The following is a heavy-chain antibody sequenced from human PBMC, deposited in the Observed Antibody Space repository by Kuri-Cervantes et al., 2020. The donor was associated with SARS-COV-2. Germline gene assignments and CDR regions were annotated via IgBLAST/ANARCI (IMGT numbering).Heavy chain of an antibody. V-gene: IGHV4-30-2*01. CDR1: GGSISSGGYY. J-gene: IGHJ4*02. Sequence: LRLSCTVSGGSISSGGYYWSWIRQPPGKGLEWIGYIYHSGSTYYNPSLRSRVTISVDRSKNQFSLKLSSVTAADTAVHYCARGKGDCSSTSCSDISFDYWGQGTLVTVSS. D-gene: IGHD2-2*01. CDR2: IYHSGST. CDR3: ARGKGDCSSTSCSDISFDY.